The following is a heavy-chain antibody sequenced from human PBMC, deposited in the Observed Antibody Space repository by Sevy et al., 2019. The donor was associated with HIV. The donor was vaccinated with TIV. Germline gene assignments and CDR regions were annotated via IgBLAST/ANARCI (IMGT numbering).Heavy chain of an antibody. CDR3: AKDRWDTTSPSRALDF. CDR1: GFTLSNCN. V-gene: IGHV3-48*02. D-gene: IGHD1-26*01. J-gene: IGHJ4*02. Sequence: GGSLRLSCAASGFTLSNCNMNWVRQAPGKGQEWISYIRSGDDTIYYAQSVKGRFTFSRDNAKNSLYLQMDSLTDEDTAVYYCAKDRWDTTSPSRALDFLGQGTLVTVSS. CDR2: IRSGDDTI.